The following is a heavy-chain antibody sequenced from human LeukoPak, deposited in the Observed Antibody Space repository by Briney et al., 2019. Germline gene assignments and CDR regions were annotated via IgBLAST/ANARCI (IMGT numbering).Heavy chain of an antibody. CDR1: GFTFSRYD. CDR3: AKDLGKGSGWYLGDY. Sequence: GGSLRLSCAASGFTFSRYDMNWVRQAPGQGLEWVSGISGSGGSTNYADSVKGRFTISRDNSKNTLFLQMNSLRAEDTALYYCAKDLGKGSGWYLGDYWGQGTLVTVSS. D-gene: IGHD6-19*01. J-gene: IGHJ4*02. CDR2: ISGSGGST. V-gene: IGHV3-23*01.